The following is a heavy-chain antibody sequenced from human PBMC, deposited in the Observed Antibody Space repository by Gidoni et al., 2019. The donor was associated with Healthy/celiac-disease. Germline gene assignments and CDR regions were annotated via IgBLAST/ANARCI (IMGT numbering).Heavy chain of an antibody. J-gene: IGHJ5*02. D-gene: IGHD2-15*01. V-gene: IGHV1-2*02. CDR1: GYTFTGYD. CDR3: ARDPYIVVVVAATRDYWFDP. Sequence: QVQLVQSGAEGKKPGASVKVSCKASGYTFTGYDMHWVRQAPGQGLEWMGWINPNSGGTNYAQKFQGRVTMTRDTSISTAYMELSRLRSDDTAVYYCARDPYIVVVVAATRDYWFDPWGQGTLVTVSS. CDR2: INPNSGGT.